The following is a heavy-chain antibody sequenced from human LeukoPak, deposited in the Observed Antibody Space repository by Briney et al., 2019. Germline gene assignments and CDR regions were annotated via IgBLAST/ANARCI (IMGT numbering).Heavy chain of an antibody. J-gene: IGHJ6*03. CDR1: GGSFSGYY. V-gene: IGHV4-34*01. CDR2: INHSGST. D-gene: IGHD2-15*01. Sequence: SETLSLTCAVYGGSFSGYYWSWIRQPPGKGLEWIGEINHSGSTNYNPSRKSRVTISVDTSKNQFSLKLSSVTAADTAVYYCARGRSGYCSGGSCYSNYYYYYMDVWGKGTTVTVSS. CDR3: ARGRSGYCSGGSCYSNYYYYYMDV.